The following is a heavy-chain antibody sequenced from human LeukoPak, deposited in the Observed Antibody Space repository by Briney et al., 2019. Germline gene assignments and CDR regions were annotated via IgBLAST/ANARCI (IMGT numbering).Heavy chain of an antibody. CDR1: GGTFNTYG. V-gene: IGHV1-69*04. CDR3: ARGVTTYYDILTGYPKGGYFDY. Sequence: ASVKVSCKASGGTFNTYGFSWVRQAPGQGLEWMGRIIPILGIANYAQKFQGSVTITADKSTSTAYMELSSLRSEDTAVYYCARGVTTYYDILTGYPKGGYFDYWGQGTLVTVSS. CDR2: IIPILGIA. D-gene: IGHD3-9*01. J-gene: IGHJ4*02.